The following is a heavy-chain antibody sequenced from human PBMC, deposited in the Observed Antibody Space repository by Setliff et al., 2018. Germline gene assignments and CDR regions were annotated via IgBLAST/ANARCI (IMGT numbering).Heavy chain of an antibody. CDR3: VTDPPGSGWSFDS. V-gene: IGHV3-21*01. D-gene: IGHD6-19*01. J-gene: IGHJ4*02. CDR2: ISSSTYI. Sequence: PGGSLRLSCAASGFSFSDYSMNWVRQAPGKGLEWVSSISSSTYIFYADSVRGRFTVSRDNSKKMVYLEMNTLGAEDTALYYCVTDPPGSGWSFDSWGQGTLVTVSS. CDR1: GFSFSDYS.